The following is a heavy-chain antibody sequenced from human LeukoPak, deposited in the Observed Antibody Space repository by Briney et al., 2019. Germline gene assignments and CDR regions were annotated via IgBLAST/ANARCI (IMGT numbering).Heavy chain of an antibody. CDR3: ATAHSPPVAGTLFYYYYYGMDV. CDR2: FDPKDGET. D-gene: IGHD6-19*01. V-gene: IGHV1-24*01. Sequence: ASVKVSCKVSGYTLTELSMHWVRQAPGKGLEWMGGFDPKDGETIYAQKFQGRVTMTEDTSTDTAYMELSSLRSEDTAVYYCATAHSPPVAGTLFYYYYYGMDVWGQGTTVTVSS. CDR1: GYTLTELS. J-gene: IGHJ6*02.